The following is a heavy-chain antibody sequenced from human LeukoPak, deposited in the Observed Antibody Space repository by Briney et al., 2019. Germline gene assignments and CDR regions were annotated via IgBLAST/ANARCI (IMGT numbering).Heavy chain of an antibody. Sequence: SETLSLTCAVYGGSFSGYYWSWIRQPPGKGREWVGEINHSGSTNYNPSLKSRVTISVDTSKNQFSLKLSSVTAADTAVYYCARYCSGGSCFGDYGMDVWGQGTTVTVSS. CDR3: ARYCSGGSCFGDYGMDV. J-gene: IGHJ6*02. V-gene: IGHV4-34*01. D-gene: IGHD2-15*01. CDR2: INHSGST. CDR1: GGSFSGYY.